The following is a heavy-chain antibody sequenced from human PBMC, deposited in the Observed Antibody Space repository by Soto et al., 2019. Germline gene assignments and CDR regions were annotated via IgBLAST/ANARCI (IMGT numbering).Heavy chain of an antibody. V-gene: IGHV4-38-2*01. CDR1: GYSISSGYY. D-gene: IGHD1-26*01. CDR2: IYHSGST. CDR3: ARGPFGSYYDYFDY. J-gene: IGHJ4*02. Sequence: LSLTCAVSGYSISSGYYWGWIRQPPGKGLEWIGSIYHSGSTYYNPSLKSRVTISVDTSKNQFSLKLSSVTAADTAVYYCARGPFGSYYDYFDYWGQGTLVTVSS.